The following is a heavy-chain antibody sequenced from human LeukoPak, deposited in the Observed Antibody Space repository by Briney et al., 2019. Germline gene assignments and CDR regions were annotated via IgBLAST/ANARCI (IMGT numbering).Heavy chain of an antibody. CDR1: GFTFSSYE. CDR2: ISSSGSTI. D-gene: IGHD1-26*01. V-gene: IGHV3-48*03. J-gene: IGHJ4*02. CDR3: TRLPLVGANDDDY. Sequence: PGGSLRLSCAASGFTFSSYEMNWVRQAPGKGLEWVSYISSSGSTIYYADSVKGRFTISRDNAKNSLYLQMNSLRAEDTAVYYCTRLPLVGANDDDYWGQGTLVTVSS.